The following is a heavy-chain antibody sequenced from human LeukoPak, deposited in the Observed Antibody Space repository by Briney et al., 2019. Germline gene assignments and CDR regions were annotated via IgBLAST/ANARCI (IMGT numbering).Heavy chain of an antibody. D-gene: IGHD5-18*01. CDR1: GFTFSSYW. V-gene: IGHV3-7*01. CDR3: ARDFRVTAMAGDYYGMDV. Sequence: GGSLRLSCAASGFTFSSYWMSWVRQAPGKGLEWVANIKQDGSEKYYVDSVKGRFTISRDNAKNSLYLQMNSLRAEDTAVYYCARDFRVTAMAGDYYGMDVWGQGTTVTVSS. J-gene: IGHJ6*02. CDR2: IKQDGSEK.